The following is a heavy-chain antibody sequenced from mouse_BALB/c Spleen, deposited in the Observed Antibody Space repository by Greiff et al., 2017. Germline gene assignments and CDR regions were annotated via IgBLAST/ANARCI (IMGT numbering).Heavy chain of an antibody. CDR2: IWAGGST. CDR1: GFSLTSYG. V-gene: IGHV2-9*02. D-gene: IGHD2-14*01. J-gene: IGHJ4*01. Sequence: VHLVESGPGLVAPSQSLSITCTVSGFSLTSYGVHWVRQPPGKGLEWLGVIWAGGSTNYNSALMSRLSISKDNSKSQVFLKMNSLQTDDTAMYYCARDQYYRYDGYYYAMDYWGQGTSVTVSS. CDR3: ARDQYYRYDGYYYAMDY.